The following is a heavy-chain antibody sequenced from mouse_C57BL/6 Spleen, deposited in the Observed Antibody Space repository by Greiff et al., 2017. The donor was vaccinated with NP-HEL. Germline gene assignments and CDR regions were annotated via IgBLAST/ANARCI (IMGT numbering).Heavy chain of an antibody. V-gene: IGHV3-6*01. CDR3: ANYDGYYSAWFAY. Sequence: EVKVEESGPGLVKPSQSLSLTCSVTGYSITSGYYWNWIRQFPGNKLEWMGYISYDGSNNYNPSLKNRISITRDTSKNQFFLKLNSVTTEDTATYYCANYDGYYSAWFAYWGQGTLVTVSA. CDR2: ISYDGSN. CDR1: GYSITSGYY. J-gene: IGHJ3*01. D-gene: IGHD2-3*01.